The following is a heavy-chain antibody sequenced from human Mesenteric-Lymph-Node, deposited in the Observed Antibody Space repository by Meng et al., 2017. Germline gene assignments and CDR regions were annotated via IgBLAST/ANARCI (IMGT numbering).Heavy chain of an antibody. CDR3: ARGGGRGLPN. Sequence: GGSLRLSCAASGFTFSSYWMSWVRQAPGKGLECVANIKEDGSDKNYVDSVKGRFTISRDNAKNSLHLQMNSLRDEDTAVYYCARGGGRGLPNWGQGTLVNVSS. V-gene: IGHV3-7*01. CDR1: GFTFSSYW. D-gene: IGHD5-18*01. J-gene: IGHJ4*02. CDR2: IKEDGSDK.